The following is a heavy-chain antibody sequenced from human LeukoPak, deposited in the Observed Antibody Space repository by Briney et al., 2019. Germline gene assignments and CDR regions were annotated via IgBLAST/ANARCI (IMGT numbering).Heavy chain of an antibody. CDR3: AKLRKTAMVNAFDV. Sequence: PGGSLRLSCAASGFTFHDYAMHWVRQAPGKGLEWVSLISGDGGRTFYVDSVKGRFTISRDNSKNSLYLQMNTLRTEDTALYYCAKLRKTAMVNAFDVWGQGTLVTVSS. CDR1: GFTFHDYA. CDR2: ISGDGGRT. J-gene: IGHJ3*01. D-gene: IGHD5-18*01. V-gene: IGHV3-43*02.